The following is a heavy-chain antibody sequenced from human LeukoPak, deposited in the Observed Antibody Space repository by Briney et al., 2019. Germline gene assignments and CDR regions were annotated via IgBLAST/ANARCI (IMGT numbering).Heavy chain of an antibody. Sequence: SETLSLTCTVSGVSISSYYWSWLRQPPGKGLEWIGYIYYSGSTNYNPSLKSRVTISVDTSKNQFSLKLSSVPAADTAVYYCARVRIVGAQSNWYFDYWGQGTLVTVSS. V-gene: IGHV4-59*01. CDR3: ARVRIVGAQSNWYFDY. D-gene: IGHD1-26*01. CDR1: GVSISSYY. J-gene: IGHJ4*02. CDR2: IYYSGST.